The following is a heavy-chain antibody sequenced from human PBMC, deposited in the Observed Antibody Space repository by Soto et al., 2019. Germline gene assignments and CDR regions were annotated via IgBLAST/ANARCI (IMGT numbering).Heavy chain of an antibody. Sequence: QVQLVQSGAEVKKPGASVKVSCKASGYTFTSYAMHWVRQAPGQRLEWMGWINAGNGNTKYSQKFQGSVTITRDTAGSTAYMELTSLRSEDTAVYYSARDAGYSYGYNWGQRTLVSISS. CDR1: GYTFTSYA. CDR2: INAGNGNT. V-gene: IGHV1-3*01. CDR3: ARDAGYSYGYN. J-gene: IGHJ4*02. D-gene: IGHD5-18*01.